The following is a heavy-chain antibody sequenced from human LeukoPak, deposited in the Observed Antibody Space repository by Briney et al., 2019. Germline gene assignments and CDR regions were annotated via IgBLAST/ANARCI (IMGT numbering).Heavy chain of an antibody. Sequence: SVKVSCKASGGTFSSYAISWVRQAPGQGLEWMGRIIPIFGTANYAQKFQGRVTITTDESTSTAYMELSSLRSEDTAVYYCARVRPMIVGFAFDIWGQGTMVTVSS. V-gene: IGHV1-69*05. J-gene: IGHJ3*02. CDR1: GGTFSSYA. CDR2: IIPIFGTA. D-gene: IGHD3-22*01. CDR3: ARVRPMIVGFAFDI.